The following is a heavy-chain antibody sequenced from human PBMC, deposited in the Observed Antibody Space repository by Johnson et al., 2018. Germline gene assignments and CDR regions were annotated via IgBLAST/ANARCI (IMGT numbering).Heavy chain of an antibody. CDR1: GFNFSGSA. D-gene: IGHD2-2*03. CDR3: TTGGTNGYSYGMEV. Sequence: VQLVESGGGLVKPGGSLKLSCAASGFNFSGSAMHWVRQASGKGLEWVGRIRSKANNYATAYGASVKGRFTISRDVSGNTAYLQMNSLKTEDTAGYYCTTGGTNGYSYGMEVWGQGTTVTVSS. J-gene: IGHJ6*02. V-gene: IGHV3-73*01. CDR2: IRSKANNYAT.